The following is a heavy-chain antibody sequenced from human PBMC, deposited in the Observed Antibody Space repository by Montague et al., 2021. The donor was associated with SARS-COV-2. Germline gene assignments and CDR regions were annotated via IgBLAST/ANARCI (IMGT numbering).Heavy chain of an antibody. CDR1: GGSISSYY. V-gene: IGHV4-59*01. CDR3: ARGGESSLLERPLDY. D-gene: IGHD3-16*01. Sequence: SETLYLTCTVSGGSISSYYWSWIRQPPGKGLEWIGYIYYSGSTNYNPSLKSRVTISVDTSKNQFSLKLSSVTAADTAVYYCARGGESSLLERPLDYWGQGTLVTVSS. J-gene: IGHJ4*02. CDR2: IYYSGST.